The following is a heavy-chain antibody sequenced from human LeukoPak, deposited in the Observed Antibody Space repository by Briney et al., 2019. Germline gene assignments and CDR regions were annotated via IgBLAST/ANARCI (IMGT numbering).Heavy chain of an antibody. V-gene: IGHV4-59*01. Sequence: SETLSLTCTVSGGSISSYYWSWIRQPPGKGLEWIGYIYYSGSTNYNPSLKSRVTISVDTSKNQFSLKLSSVTAADTAVYYCARAGCWYDGGSNWFDPWGQGTLVTVSS. CDR1: GGSISSYY. D-gene: IGHD6-13*01. CDR2: IYYSGST. J-gene: IGHJ5*02. CDR3: ARAGCWYDGGSNWFDP.